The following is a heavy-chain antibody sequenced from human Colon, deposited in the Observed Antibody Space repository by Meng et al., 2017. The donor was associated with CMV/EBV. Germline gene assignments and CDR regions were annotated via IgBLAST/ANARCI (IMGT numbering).Heavy chain of an antibody. CDR2: MNPNSGNT. V-gene: IGHV1-8*01. CDR3: ARSPQYIKLCLGY. J-gene: IGHJ4*02. Sequence: CQASGYTCTTYDINWVRQTPGQGLEWMGWMNPNSGNTGYAQKFQGRLTMTRDTSTSTAYMELSSLRSDDTAVYYCARSPQYIKLCLGYWGQGTLVTVSS. CDR1: GYTCTTYD. D-gene: IGHD3-10*02.